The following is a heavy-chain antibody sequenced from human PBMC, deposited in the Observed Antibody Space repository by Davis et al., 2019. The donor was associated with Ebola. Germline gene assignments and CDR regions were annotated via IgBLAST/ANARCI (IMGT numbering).Heavy chain of an antibody. D-gene: IGHD1-7*01. J-gene: IGHJ5*02. CDR1: GYTFTRYT. Sequence: ASVKVSCKASGYTFTRYTMHWVRQAPGQRLEWMGWINAGNGNTKYSQKFQGRVTITRDTSASTAYMELSSLRFEDTAVYYCARGVTGTTDWFDPWGQGTLVTVSS. CDR3: ARGVTGTTDWFDP. V-gene: IGHV1-3*01. CDR2: INAGNGNT.